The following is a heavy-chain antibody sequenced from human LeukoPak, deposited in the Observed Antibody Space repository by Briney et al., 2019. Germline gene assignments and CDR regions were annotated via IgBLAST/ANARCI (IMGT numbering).Heavy chain of an antibody. CDR3: ARDEHGDYWYFDL. Sequence: KSGGSLRLSCAASGFTFSSYGMHWVRQAPGKGLEWVSSISSSSSYIYYADSVKGRFTISRDNAKNSLYLQMNSLRAEDTAVYYCARDEHGDYWYFDLWGRGTLVTVSS. V-gene: IGHV3-21*01. J-gene: IGHJ2*01. D-gene: IGHD4-17*01. CDR2: ISSSSSYI. CDR1: GFTFSSYG.